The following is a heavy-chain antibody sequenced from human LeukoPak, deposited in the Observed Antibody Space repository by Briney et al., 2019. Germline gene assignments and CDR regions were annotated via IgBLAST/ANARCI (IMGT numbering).Heavy chain of an antibody. CDR2: IKPNSGGT. V-gene: IGHV1-2*02. D-gene: IGHD3-10*01. CDR3: AKDTNYGSGSDFDY. Sequence: ASVKVSCKASGYTFTGHSMYWVRQAPGQGLEWTGWIKPNSGGTNYAQKFQGRVTMTRDTSISTAYMELSRLRSDDTAVYYCAKDTNYGSGSDFDYWGQGTLVTVSS. J-gene: IGHJ4*02. CDR1: GYTFTGHS.